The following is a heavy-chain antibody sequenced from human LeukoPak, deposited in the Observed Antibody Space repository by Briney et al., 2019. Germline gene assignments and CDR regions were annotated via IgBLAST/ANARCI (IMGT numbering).Heavy chain of an antibody. V-gene: IGHV3-30*04. Sequence: PGRSLRLSCAASGFTFSSYAMHWVRQAPGKGLEWVAVISYDGSNKYYADSVKGRFTISRDNSKNTLYLQMNSLRAEDTAVYYCARVRYCSSTSCFAYFDYWGQGTLVTVSS. CDR3: ARVRYCSSTSCFAYFDY. J-gene: IGHJ4*02. CDR2: ISYDGSNK. CDR1: GFTFSSYA. D-gene: IGHD2-2*01.